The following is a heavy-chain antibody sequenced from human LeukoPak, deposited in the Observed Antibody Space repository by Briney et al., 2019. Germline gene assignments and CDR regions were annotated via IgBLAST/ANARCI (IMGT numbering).Heavy chain of an antibody. CDR2: ISNSGNTI. D-gene: IGHD3-22*01. CDR3: SAGEGYYDSSDYYSAWAFNV. Sequence: GGSLRLSCAASGFTFSDYYMSWIRQAPGKGLEWVSYISNSGNTIYYADSVEGRFTISRDNAKNSLYLQMNSLRAEDTAVHYCSAGEGYYDSSDYYSAWAFNVWGQGTMVTVSS. V-gene: IGHV3-11*04. CDR1: GFTFSDYY. J-gene: IGHJ3*01.